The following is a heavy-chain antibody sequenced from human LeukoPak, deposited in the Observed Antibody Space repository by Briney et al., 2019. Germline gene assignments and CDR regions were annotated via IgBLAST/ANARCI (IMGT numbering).Heavy chain of an antibody. Sequence: PSETLSLTCAVYGGSFSSYYWSWIRQPPGKGLEWIGYIYYSGSTNYNPSLKSRVTISVDTSKNQFSLKLSSVAAADTAVYYCARAPIGRDAFDIWGQGTMVTVSS. CDR2: IYYSGST. CDR1: GGSFSSYY. CDR3: ARAPIGRDAFDI. J-gene: IGHJ3*02. D-gene: IGHD3-10*01. V-gene: IGHV4-59*01.